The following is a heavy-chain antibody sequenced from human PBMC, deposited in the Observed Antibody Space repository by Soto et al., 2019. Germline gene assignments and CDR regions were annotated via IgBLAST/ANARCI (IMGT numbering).Heavy chain of an antibody. CDR1: EFTFISYD. CDR2: ISYDGSNK. D-gene: IGHD1-7*01. CDR3: AKVRRITGTTNYWYFDL. Sequence: QVQLVESGGGVVQPGRSLRLSCTASEFTFISYDMHWVRQAPGKGLEWVSLISYDGSNKYYADSVKGRFTISRDNSKNTLYLQMNSLRAEDTAVYYCAKVRRITGTTNYWYFDL. V-gene: IGHV3-30*18. J-gene: IGHJ2*01.